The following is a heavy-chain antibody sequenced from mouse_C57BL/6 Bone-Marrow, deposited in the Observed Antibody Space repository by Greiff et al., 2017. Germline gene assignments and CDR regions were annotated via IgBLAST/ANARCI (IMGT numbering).Heavy chain of an antibody. D-gene: IGHD1-1*01. CDR1: GYTFTDYY. Sequence: VQLQQSGPVLVKPGASVKLSCKASGYTFTDYYMNWVKQSHGKSLEWIGVINPYNGGTSYNQKFKGQATLTVDKSSSTAYMELNSLTSEDSAVYYCAPITPVVAPYFDVWGTGTTVTVSS. CDR3: APITPVVAPYFDV. CDR2: INPYNGGT. J-gene: IGHJ1*03. V-gene: IGHV1-19*01.